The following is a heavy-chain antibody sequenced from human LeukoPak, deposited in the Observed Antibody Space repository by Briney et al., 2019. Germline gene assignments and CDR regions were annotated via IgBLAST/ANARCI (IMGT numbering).Heavy chain of an antibody. D-gene: IGHD6-19*01. CDR2: VSGSGGNT. CDR3: ANFERTVAGTYNWFDP. Sequence: GGSLRLSCAASGFDFSSYAMTWVRLLPGKGLEWVSAVSGSGGNTYYADSVKVRFTISRDNSKNTVYLQMSRLRAEDTAVYYCANFERTVAGTYNWFDPWGQGTLVTVSS. V-gene: IGHV3-23*01. J-gene: IGHJ5*02. CDR1: GFDFSSYA.